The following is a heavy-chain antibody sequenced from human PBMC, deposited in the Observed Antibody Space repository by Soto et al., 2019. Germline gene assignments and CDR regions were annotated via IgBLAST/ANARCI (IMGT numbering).Heavy chain of an antibody. D-gene: IGHD3-10*01. J-gene: IGHJ4*02. Sequence: PSETLSLTCAVSGGSISSGGYCWSWIRQPPGKGLEWIGYIYHSGSTYYNPSLKSRVTISVDRSKNQFSLKLNSVTAAADTAVYYCARGPPFGYWGQGTLVTVSS. CDR1: GGSISSGGYC. CDR3: ARGPPFGY. CDR2: IYHSGST. V-gene: IGHV4-30-2*01.